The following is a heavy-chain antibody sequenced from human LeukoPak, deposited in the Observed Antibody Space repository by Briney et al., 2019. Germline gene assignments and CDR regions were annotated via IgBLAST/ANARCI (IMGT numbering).Heavy chain of an antibody. J-gene: IGHJ5*02. Sequence: PSETLSLTCTVSGGSISSHHWSWIRQAPGKGLEWIGYIYSDETTNYNPSLKGRVTISLDWSKSQFSLELNSVTAADTAVYYCAKMGANFDSSGYSRWFEPWGQGTLVTVSS. V-gene: IGHV4-4*09. CDR3: AKMGANFDSSGYSRWFEP. CDR2: IYSDETT. CDR1: GGSISSHH. D-gene: IGHD3-22*01.